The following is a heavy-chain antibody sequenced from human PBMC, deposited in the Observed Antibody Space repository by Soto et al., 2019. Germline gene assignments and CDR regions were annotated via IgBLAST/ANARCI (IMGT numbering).Heavy chain of an antibody. J-gene: IGHJ4*02. CDR3: AKDRGGRTFLEWLLVAFDY. V-gene: IGHV3-23*01. D-gene: IGHD3-3*02. CDR2: IGDSGDNT. Sequence: EVQLLESGGGLVQPGGSLRLSCAASGFTFSSYAMSWVRQAPGKGLEWVSAIGDSGDNTYYADSVKGRFTISRDNSKDTLSLQMNSLRDEDTAIYYCAKDRGGRTFLEWLLVAFDYWGQGTLVTVSS. CDR1: GFTFSSYA.